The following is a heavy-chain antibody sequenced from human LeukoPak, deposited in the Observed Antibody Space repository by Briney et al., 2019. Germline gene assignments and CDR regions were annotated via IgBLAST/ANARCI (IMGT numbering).Heavy chain of an antibody. CDR3: ARHATTGFIVNRFDP. V-gene: IGHV5-51*01. CDR1: GYRFTNYW. D-gene: IGHD1-26*01. CDR2: INPGDSDT. J-gene: IGHJ5*02. Sequence: GESLKISCATSGYRFTNYWIGWVRQMPGKGLEFMGIINPGDSDTRYSPSFQGQVTISADKSFSTAYLQLNSPKASDTAMYYCARHATTGFIVNRFDPWGQGTLVTVFS.